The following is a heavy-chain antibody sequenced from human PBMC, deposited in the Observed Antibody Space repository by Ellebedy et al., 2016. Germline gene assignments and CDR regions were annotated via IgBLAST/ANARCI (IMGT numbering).Heavy chain of an antibody. Sequence: SETLSLXXAVYGGSFSGYYWSWIRQPPGKGLEWIGEINHSGSTNYNPSLKSRVTISVDTSKNQFSLKLSSVTAADTAVYYCARVVKRDDYFDYWGQGTLVTVSS. D-gene: IGHD2-21*01. CDR2: INHSGST. J-gene: IGHJ4*02. CDR1: GGSFSGYY. V-gene: IGHV4-34*01. CDR3: ARVVKRDDYFDY.